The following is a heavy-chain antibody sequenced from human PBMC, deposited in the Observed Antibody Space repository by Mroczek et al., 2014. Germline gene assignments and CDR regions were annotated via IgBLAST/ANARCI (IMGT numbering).Heavy chain of an antibody. CDR2: INHSGST. Sequence: QVQLQQWGAGLLKPSETLSLTCAVYGGSFSGYYWSWIRQPPGKGLEWIGEINHSGSTNYNPSLKSRVTISVDTSKNQFSLKLSSVTAADTAVYYCASGFDCTNGVCSDYWGQGTLVTVSS. D-gene: IGHD2-8*01. CDR1: GGSFSGYY. J-gene: IGHJ4*02. CDR3: ASGFDCTNGVCSDY. V-gene: IGHV4-34*01.